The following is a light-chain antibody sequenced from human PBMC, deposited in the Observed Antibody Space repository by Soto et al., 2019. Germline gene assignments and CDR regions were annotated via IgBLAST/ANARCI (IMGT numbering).Light chain of an antibody. CDR3: QKCKIAPFT. V-gene: IGKV3-20*01. Sequence: DILLTQSPGTLSLSPWEIATLSCRASQSVTGSYLAWYQQKPGQASRLLIYGASIRATGVPATFSGSGSGTEFTLTISSLQPEDVATYYCQKCKIAPFTFGGGTKVDIK. CDR2: GAS. J-gene: IGKJ4*01. CDR1: QSVTGSY.